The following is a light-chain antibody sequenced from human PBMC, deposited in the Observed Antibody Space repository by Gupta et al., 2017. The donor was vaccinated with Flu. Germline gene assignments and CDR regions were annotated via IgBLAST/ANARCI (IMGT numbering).Light chain of an antibody. V-gene: IGKV3-15*01. J-gene: IGKJ1*01. Sequence: VMRQSPATLSASPGERAILSCRASQGVGSSLAWYHQKPGQAPRLLIYGESTRATGVPARFSGSGSGTEFTLSISSLQSEDFGLYYCHQYHNWPWTFGQGTKVEIK. CDR3: HQYHNWPWT. CDR1: QGVGSS. CDR2: GES.